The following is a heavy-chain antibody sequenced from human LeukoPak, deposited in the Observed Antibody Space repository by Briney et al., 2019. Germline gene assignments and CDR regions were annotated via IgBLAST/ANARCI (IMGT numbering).Heavy chain of an antibody. CDR2: INPNSGGT. V-gene: IGHV1-2*02. Sequence: ASVKVSCKASGYTFPGYYMHWVRQVPGQGLEWMGWINPNSGGTNYAQKFQGRVTMTRYTSISTAYMELSRLRSDDTAVYYCARLGGDPYYFDYWGQGTLVTVSS. J-gene: IGHJ4*02. CDR1: GYTFPGYY. CDR3: ARLGGDPYYFDY.